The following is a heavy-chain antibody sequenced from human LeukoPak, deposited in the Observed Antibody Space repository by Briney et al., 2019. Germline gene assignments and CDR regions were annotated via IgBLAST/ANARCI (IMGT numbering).Heavy chain of an antibody. CDR3: AKEAGYCTGGSCYWDY. J-gene: IGHJ4*02. CDR2: ISTDGSFT. V-gene: IGHV3-74*01. CDR1: EFTFSNYL. Sequence: GGSLRLSCAASEFTFSNYLMHWVRQTPGKGLVWISRISTDGSFTNYADSVKGRFTISRDNFKNTLYLQMNSLRAEDTAVYYCAKEAGYCTGGSCYWDYWGQGTLVTVSS. D-gene: IGHD2-15*01.